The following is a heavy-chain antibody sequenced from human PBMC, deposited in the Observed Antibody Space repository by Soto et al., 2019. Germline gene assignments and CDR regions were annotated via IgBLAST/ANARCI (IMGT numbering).Heavy chain of an antibody. J-gene: IGHJ6*02. CDR3: AKDLRRGVGYERYCMDV. CDR1: GFTFSSYG. Sequence: QVQLVESGGGVVQPGRSLRLSCAASGFTFSSYGMHWVRQAPGKGLEWVAVISYDGSNKYYADSVKGRFTISRDNSKNTLYLQMNSLRAEDTAVYYCAKDLRRGVGYERYCMDVWGQGTTVTVSS. D-gene: IGHD5-12*01. V-gene: IGHV3-30*18. CDR2: ISYDGSNK.